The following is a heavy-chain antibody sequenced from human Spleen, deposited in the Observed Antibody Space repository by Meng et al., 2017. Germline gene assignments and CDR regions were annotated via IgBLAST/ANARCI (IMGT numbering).Heavy chain of an antibody. CDR2: TSRDGSDS. CDR3: AAAWELLPPGY. J-gene: IGHJ4*02. CDR1: GFTFSNYA. D-gene: IGHD1-26*01. Sequence: EVQLVESGGGLVQPGGSLRLSWAASGFTFSNYAMGWVRQAPGKGLVWVSRTSRDGSDSVYADSVKGRFTMSRDNAKNTLYLQMNSLRAEDTAVYYCAAAWELLPPGYWGQGTLVTVSS. V-gene: IGHV3-74*02.